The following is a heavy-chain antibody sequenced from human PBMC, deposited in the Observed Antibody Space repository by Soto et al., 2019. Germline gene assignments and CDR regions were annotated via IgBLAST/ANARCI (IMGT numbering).Heavy chain of an antibody. D-gene: IGHD3-10*01. J-gene: IGHJ5*02. Sequence: HPGGSLRLSCAASGFSLGSNSMAWVRQAPGERLQWISGISNDGPITFYVDSVRGRFTISRDTSRNTLYLQMDSLRVEDTALYFCAKWSGFGDAWGQGTLVTVSS. CDR3: AKWSGFGDA. CDR2: ISNDGPIT. CDR1: GFSLGSNS. V-gene: IGHV3-23*01.